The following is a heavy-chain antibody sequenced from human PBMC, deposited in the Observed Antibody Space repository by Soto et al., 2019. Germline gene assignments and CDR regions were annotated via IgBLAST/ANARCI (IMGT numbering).Heavy chain of an antibody. J-gene: IGHJ3*02. CDR2: INPNSGGT. D-gene: IGHD1-26*01. Sequence: ASVKVSCKASGYTFNGYYMHWVRQAPGQGLEWMGWINPNSGGTNYAQKFQGWVTTTRDTSISTAYMELSRLRSDDTAVYYCARDLGVGATAFDIWGQGTMVTVSS. CDR3: ARDLGVGATAFDI. CDR1: GYTFNGYY. V-gene: IGHV1-2*04.